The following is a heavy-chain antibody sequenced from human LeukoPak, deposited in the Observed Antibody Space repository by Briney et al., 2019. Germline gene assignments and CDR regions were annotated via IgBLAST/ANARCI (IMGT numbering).Heavy chain of an antibody. CDR1: GGTFSSYA. J-gene: IGHJ4*02. D-gene: IGHD3-9*01. V-gene: IGHV1-69*06. CDR3: ARARADILTAWFDY. CDR2: IIPIFGTA. Sequence: SVKVSCKASGGTFSSYAISWVRQAPGQGLEWMGGIIPIFGTANYAQKFQGRVTITADKSTSTAYMELSSLRSEDTAVYYCARARADILTAWFDYWGQGTLVTVSS.